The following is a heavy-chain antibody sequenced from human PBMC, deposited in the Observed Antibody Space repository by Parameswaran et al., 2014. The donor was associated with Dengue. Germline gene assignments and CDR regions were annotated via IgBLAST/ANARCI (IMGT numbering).Heavy chain of an antibody. V-gene: IGHV3-66*01. J-gene: IGHJ4*02. CDR3: ARVKSRAAADY. Sequence: GSLRLSCAASGFTVSSNYMSWVRQAPGKGLEWVSVIYSGGSTYYADSVKGRFTISRDNSKNTLYLQMNSLRAEDTAVYYCARVKSRAAADYWGQGTLVTVSS. CDR2: IYSGGST. D-gene: IGHD6-13*01. CDR1: GFTVSSNY.